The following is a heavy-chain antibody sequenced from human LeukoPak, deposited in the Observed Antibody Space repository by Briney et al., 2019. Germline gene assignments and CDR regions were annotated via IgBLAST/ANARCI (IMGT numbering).Heavy chain of an antibody. CDR3: ARDPRYYDFWSGYYAPYYYYMDV. CDR1: GYTFTSYG. CDR2: ISAYNGNT. J-gene: IGHJ6*03. V-gene: IGHV1-18*01. D-gene: IGHD3-3*01. Sequence: ASVKVSCKASGYTFTSYGISWVRQAPGQGLEWMGWISAYNGNTNYAQKLQGRVTVTTDTSTSTAYMELRSLRSDDTAVYYCARDPRYYDFWSGYYAPYYYYMDVWGKGTTVTVSS.